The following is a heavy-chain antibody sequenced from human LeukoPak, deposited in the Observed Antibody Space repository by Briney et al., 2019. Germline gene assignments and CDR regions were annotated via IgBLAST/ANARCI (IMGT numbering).Heavy chain of an antibody. CDR2: ISSSSSTI. D-gene: IGHD3-9*01. Sequence: GGSLRPSCTASGFTFRSYSMNWVRQAPGKVLEWVSYISSSSSTIYYADSVRGRFTISRDNARNSLYLQMNSLSAEDTAFYYCARDALQLTGNYVTRWWFDPWGQGTLVTVSS. V-gene: IGHV3-48*01. J-gene: IGHJ5*02. CDR1: GFTFRSYS. CDR3: ARDALQLTGNYVTRWWFDP.